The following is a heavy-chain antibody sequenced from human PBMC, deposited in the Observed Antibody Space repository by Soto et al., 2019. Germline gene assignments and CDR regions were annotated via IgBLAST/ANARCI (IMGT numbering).Heavy chain of an antibody. Sequence: GGSLRLSCAASGFTFSSYGMHWVRQAPGKGLEWVAVIWYDGSNKYYADSVKGRFTISRDNSKNTLYLQMNSLRAEDTAVYYCAIQWELLSLDAFDIWGQGTMVTVSS. D-gene: IGHD1-26*01. CDR3: AIQWELLSLDAFDI. CDR2: IWYDGSNK. V-gene: IGHV3-33*01. CDR1: GFTFSSYG. J-gene: IGHJ3*02.